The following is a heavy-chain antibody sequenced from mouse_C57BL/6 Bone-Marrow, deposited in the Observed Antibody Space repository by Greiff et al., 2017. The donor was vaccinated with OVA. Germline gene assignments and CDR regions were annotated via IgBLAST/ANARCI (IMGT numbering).Heavy chain of an antibody. J-gene: IGHJ2*01. Sequence: QVQLQQSGAELMKPGASVKLSCKATGYTFTGYWIAWVKQRPGHGLAWIGEILPGSGSTNYNEKFKGKATFTADTSSNTAYMQLSSLTTEDSAIYYCARSPLFITTVVATDYWGQGTTLTVSS. D-gene: IGHD1-1*01. V-gene: IGHV1-9*01. CDR2: ILPGSGST. CDR3: ARSPLFITTVVATDY. CDR1: GYTFTGYW.